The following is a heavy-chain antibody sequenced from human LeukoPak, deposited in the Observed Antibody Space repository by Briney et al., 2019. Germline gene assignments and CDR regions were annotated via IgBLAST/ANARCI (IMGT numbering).Heavy chain of an antibody. Sequence: PGGSLRLSCAASGFSFSTYNMNWVRQAPGKGLEWVSSITTSSTYIYYADSVKGRFTISRDNAKNSLYLQMNSLRAEDTAVYYCARDPYSGSYGDYYYYYMDVWGKGTTVTVSS. J-gene: IGHJ6*03. CDR1: GFSFSTYN. D-gene: IGHD1-26*01. V-gene: IGHV3-21*01. CDR3: ARDPYSGSYGDYYYYYMDV. CDR2: ITTSSTYI.